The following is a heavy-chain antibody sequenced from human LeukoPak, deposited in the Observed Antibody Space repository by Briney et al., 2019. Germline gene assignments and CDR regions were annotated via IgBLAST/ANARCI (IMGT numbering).Heavy chain of an antibody. Sequence: PSETLSLTCTVSGGSISSYYWSWIRQPPGKGLEWIGEINHSGSTNYNPSLKSRVTISVDTSKNQFSLKLSSVTAADTAVYYCAREGGYNSFDYWGQGTLVTVSS. CDR2: INHSGST. D-gene: IGHD5-24*01. CDR1: GGSISSYY. V-gene: IGHV4-34*01. J-gene: IGHJ4*02. CDR3: AREGGYNSFDY.